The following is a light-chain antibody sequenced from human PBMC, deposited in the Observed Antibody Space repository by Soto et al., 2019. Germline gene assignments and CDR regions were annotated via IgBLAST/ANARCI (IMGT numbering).Light chain of an antibody. Sequence: IVMTQSPATLSVSPGERATLSCRASQSVSSNLAWYQQKPGQAPRLLIYGASRRATGIPARFSGSGSGTEFTLSISSLQSEDLAVYYSQQYDNWWAFGQGTKVDIK. CDR3: QQYDNWWA. V-gene: IGKV3-15*01. J-gene: IGKJ1*01. CDR1: QSVSSN. CDR2: GAS.